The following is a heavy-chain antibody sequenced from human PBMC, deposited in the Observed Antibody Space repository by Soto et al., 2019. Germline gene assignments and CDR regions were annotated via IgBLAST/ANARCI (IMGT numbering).Heavy chain of an antibody. CDR2: FDPEDGET. V-gene: IGHV1-24*01. Sequence: ASVKVSCKVSGYTLTELSMHWVRQAPGKGLEWMGGFDPEDGETIYAQKFQGRVTMTEDTSTDTAYMELSSLRSEDTAVYYCATDMLWYYYDTSGYSHDAFDIWGQGTMVTVSS. D-gene: IGHD3-22*01. CDR3: ATDMLWYYYDTSGYSHDAFDI. CDR1: GYTLTELS. J-gene: IGHJ3*02.